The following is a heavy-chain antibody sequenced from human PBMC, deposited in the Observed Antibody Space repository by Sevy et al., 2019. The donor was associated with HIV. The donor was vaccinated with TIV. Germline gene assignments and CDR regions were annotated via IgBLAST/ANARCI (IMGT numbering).Heavy chain of an antibody. D-gene: IGHD4-17*01. CDR1: GFTFSSYT. Sequence: GGSLRLSCAASGFTFSSYTMHWVRQAPGKGLEWVAHIIYDGSMKYYADSVKGRFTISRDNSKNTLYLQMNSLSAEDTAVYYCARDQHDYAGNVRTGWFDPWGQGILVTVSS. CDR2: IIYDGSMK. V-gene: IGHV3-30-3*01. CDR3: ARDQHDYAGNVRTGWFDP. J-gene: IGHJ5*02.